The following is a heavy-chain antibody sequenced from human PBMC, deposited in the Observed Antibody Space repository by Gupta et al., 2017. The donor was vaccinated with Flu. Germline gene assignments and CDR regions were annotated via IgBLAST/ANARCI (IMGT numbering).Heavy chain of an antibody. Sequence: QVQLVQSGAEVKKPGASVKVSCKASGYTFTSYYMHWVRQAPGQGLEWMGIINPSGGSTSYAQKFQGRVTMTRDTSTSTVYMELSSLRSEDTAVYYCARAVEEIQLWLRPGNYYYYYGMDVWGQGTTVTVSS. CDR2: INPSGGST. V-gene: IGHV1-46*01. J-gene: IGHJ6*02. CDR1: GYTFTSYY. CDR3: ARAVEEIQLWLRPGNYYYYYGMDV. D-gene: IGHD5-18*01.